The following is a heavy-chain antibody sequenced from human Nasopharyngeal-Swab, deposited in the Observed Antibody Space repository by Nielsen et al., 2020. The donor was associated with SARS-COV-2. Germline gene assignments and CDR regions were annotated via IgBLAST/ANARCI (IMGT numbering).Heavy chain of an antibody. CDR2: INAGNGNT. CDR3: ARDRRGVLALGY. V-gene: IGHV1-3*01. Sequence: WVRQAPGQRLEWMGWINAGNGNTKYSQKFQGRVTITRDTSASTAYMELSSLRSEDTAVYYCARDRRGVLALGYWGQGTLVTVSS. J-gene: IGHJ4*02. D-gene: IGHD3-10*01.